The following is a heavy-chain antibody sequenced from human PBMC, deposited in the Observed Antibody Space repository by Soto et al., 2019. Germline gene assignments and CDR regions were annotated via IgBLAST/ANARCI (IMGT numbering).Heavy chain of an antibody. CDR1: GFTFSSYA. CDR3: ATFDDV. V-gene: IGHV3-30-3*01. CDR2: ISYDGSNK. J-gene: IGHJ6*02. Sequence: GSLRLSCAASGFTFSSYAMHWVRQAPGKGLEWVAVISYDGSNKYYADSVKGRFTISRDNSKNTLYLQMNSLRAEDTAVYYCATFDDVWGQGTTVTVSS.